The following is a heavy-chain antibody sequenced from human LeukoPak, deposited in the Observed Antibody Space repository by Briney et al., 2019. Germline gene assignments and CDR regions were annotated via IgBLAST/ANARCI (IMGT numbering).Heavy chain of an antibody. J-gene: IGHJ3*02. Sequence: GESLKISCKGSGYSFTSYWIGWVRQMPGKGLEWMGIIYPGDSGTRYSPSFQGQVTISADKSISTAYLQWSSLKASDTATYYCARRMVRGELKGAFDIWGQGTMVTVSS. CDR1: GYSFTSYW. CDR3: ARRMVRGELKGAFDI. CDR2: IYPGDSGT. V-gene: IGHV5-51*01. D-gene: IGHD3-10*01.